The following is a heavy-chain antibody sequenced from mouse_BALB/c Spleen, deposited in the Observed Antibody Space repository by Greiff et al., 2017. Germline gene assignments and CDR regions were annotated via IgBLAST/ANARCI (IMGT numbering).Heavy chain of an antibody. CDR2: INPNNGGT. CDR1: GYTFTDYN. CDR3: ARGGYYSLDY. J-gene: IGHJ2*01. Sequence: EVQLQQSGPELVKPGASVKMSCKASGYTFTDYNMDWVKQSHGKSLEWIGDINPNNGGTIYNQKFKGKATLTVDKSSSTAYMELRSLTSEDTAVYYCARGGYYSLDYWGQGTTLTVSS. D-gene: IGHD2-3*01. V-gene: IGHV1-18*01.